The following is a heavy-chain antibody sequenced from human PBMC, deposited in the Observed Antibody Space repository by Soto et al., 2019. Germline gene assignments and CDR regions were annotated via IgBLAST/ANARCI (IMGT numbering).Heavy chain of an antibody. V-gene: IGHV4-34*01. Sequence: NPSETLSLTCAVYGGSFSGYYWSWIRQPPGKGLEWIGEINHSGSTNYNPSLKSRVTISVDTSKNQFSLKLSSVTAADTAVYYCARGSGRYGHSNWFDPWGQGTLVTVSS. CDR1: GGSFSGYY. CDR2: INHSGST. CDR3: ARGSGRYGHSNWFDP. J-gene: IGHJ5*02. D-gene: IGHD5-18*01.